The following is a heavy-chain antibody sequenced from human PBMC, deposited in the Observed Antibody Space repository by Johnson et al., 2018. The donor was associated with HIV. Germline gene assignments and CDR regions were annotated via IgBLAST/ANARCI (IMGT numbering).Heavy chain of an antibody. J-gene: IGHJ3*02. CDR2: ISWDGGST. CDR1: GFTFDDYA. CDR3: AKDSDTFYFGSGDGFDI. V-gene: IGHV3-43D*03. Sequence: VQLVESGGVVVQPGGSLRLSCAASGFTFDDYAMHWVRQAPGKGLEWVSVISWDGGSTYYADSVKGRFTISRDNSKNSLYLQMNSLRVEDTALYYCAKDSDTFYFGSGDGFDIWGRGTMVTVSS. D-gene: IGHD3-10*01.